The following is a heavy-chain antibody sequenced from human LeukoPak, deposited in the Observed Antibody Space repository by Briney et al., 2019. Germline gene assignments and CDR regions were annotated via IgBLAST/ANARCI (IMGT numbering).Heavy chain of an antibody. V-gene: IGHV1-46*01. CDR1: GYTFTGYY. Sequence: APVKVSCKASGYTFTGYYMHWVRQAPGQGLEWMGIINPSGDSTSYAQKFQGRVTVTTDTSTSTAYMELRSLRSDDTAVYYCARSLPSLDYWGQGTLVTVSS. CDR3: ARSLPSLDY. CDR2: INPSGDST. J-gene: IGHJ4*02.